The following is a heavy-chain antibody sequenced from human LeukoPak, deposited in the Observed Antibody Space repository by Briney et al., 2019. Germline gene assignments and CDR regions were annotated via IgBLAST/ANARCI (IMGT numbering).Heavy chain of an antibody. Sequence: GGSLRLSCAPSGFTFSADWMSWVRQAPGKGLEWVASINQDGSEKYYVDSVKGRFTISRDNAKNSLYLQMNSLRAEDTAVYYCARGLRGPDYWGQGTLVTVSS. CDR1: GFTFSADW. V-gene: IGHV3-7*04. J-gene: IGHJ4*02. CDR2: INQDGSEK. D-gene: IGHD3-16*01. CDR3: ARGLRGPDY.